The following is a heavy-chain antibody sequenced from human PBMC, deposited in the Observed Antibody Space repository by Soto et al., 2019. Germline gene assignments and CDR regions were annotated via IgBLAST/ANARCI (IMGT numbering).Heavy chain of an antibody. J-gene: IGHJ6*02. CDR3: ARDGGRNSYYYYGMDV. D-gene: IGHD1-7*01. CDR1: GFTFSSYE. V-gene: IGHV3-48*03. CDR2: ISSSGSTI. Sequence: PGGSPRLSCAASGFTFSSYEMNWVRQAPEKGLEWLSYISSSGSTIYYTDSMKGRLTISRDNAKNSLNLQMNSLRAEDTAVYYCARDGGRNSYYYYGMDVWGQGTTVTVSS.